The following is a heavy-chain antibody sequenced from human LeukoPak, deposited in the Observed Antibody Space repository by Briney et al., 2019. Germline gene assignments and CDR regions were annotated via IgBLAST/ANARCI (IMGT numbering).Heavy chain of an antibody. CDR3: ARGTMFPYYFDY. J-gene: IGHJ4*02. V-gene: IGHV3-21*01. Sequence: GGSLRLSCAASGFTFSSYSMNWVRQAPGKGLEWVSSISGSSTYIYYADSVKGRFTISRDNAKNSLYLQMNSLRAEDTAVYYCARGTMFPYYFDYWGQGTLVTVSS. D-gene: IGHD3-10*02. CDR1: GFTFSSYS. CDR2: ISGSSTYI.